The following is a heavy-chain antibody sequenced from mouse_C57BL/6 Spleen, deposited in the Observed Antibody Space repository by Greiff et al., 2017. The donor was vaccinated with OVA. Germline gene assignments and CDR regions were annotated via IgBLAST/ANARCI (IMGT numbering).Heavy chain of an antibody. D-gene: IGHD2-1*01. CDR1: GYTFTSYW. CDR3: ARGNYPDAMDY. CDR2: IHPNSGST. Sequence: VQLQQPGAELVKPGASVKLSCKASGYTFTSYWMHWVKQRPGQGLEWIGMIHPNSGSTNYNEKFKSKATLTVEKSSSTAYMQLRSLTSEDSAVYYSARGNYPDAMDYWGQGTSVTVSS. V-gene: IGHV1-64*01. J-gene: IGHJ4*01.